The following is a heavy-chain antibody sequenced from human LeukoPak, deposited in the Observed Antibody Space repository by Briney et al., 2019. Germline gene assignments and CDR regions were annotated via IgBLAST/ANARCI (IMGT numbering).Heavy chain of an antibody. D-gene: IGHD3-9*01. Sequence: SETLSLTCTVSTGSINGAYWGWIRQPPGKGLEWIGYIYHSGSTYYNPSLKSRVTISVDRSKNQFSLKLSSVTAADTAVYYCARGGDILTGYYYFNYWGQGTLVTVSS. J-gene: IGHJ4*02. CDR1: TGSINGAY. CDR2: IYHSGST. V-gene: IGHV4-30-2*01. CDR3: ARGGDILTGYYYFNY.